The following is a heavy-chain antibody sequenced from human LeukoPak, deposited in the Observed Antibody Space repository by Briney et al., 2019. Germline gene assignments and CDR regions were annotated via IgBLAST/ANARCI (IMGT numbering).Heavy chain of an antibody. CDR1: GFTFSGYW. CDR2: INSDGSST. D-gene: IGHD2/OR15-2a*01. Sequence: GGSLGLSCAASGFTFSGYWMHWVRQAPGKGLVWVSRINSDGSSTTYADSVKGRFTISRDNAKNTLYLRMNSLRAEDTAMYYCARAIGLDFDFWGQGTLVTVSS. CDR3: ARAIGLDFDF. V-gene: IGHV3-74*01. J-gene: IGHJ4*02.